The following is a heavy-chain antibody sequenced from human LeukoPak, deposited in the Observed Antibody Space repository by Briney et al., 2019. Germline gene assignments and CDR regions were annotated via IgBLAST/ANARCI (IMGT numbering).Heavy chain of an antibody. Sequence: GASVKVSCKASGYTFTGYYMHWVRQAPGQGLEWMGWINPNSGGTNYAQKFQGRVTTTRDTSISTAYMELSRLRSDDTAVYYCARDANYDILTGPDLNWFDPWGQGTLVTVSS. CDR2: INPNSGGT. CDR1: GYTFTGYY. J-gene: IGHJ5*02. V-gene: IGHV1-2*02. CDR3: ARDANYDILTGPDLNWFDP. D-gene: IGHD3-9*01.